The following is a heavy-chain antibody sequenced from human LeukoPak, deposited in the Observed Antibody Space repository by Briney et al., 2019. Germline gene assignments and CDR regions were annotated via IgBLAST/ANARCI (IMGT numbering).Heavy chain of an antibody. CDR2: IKQDGSEK. V-gene: IGHV3-7*01. J-gene: IGHJ4*02. CDR1: GFTLSDYW. CDR3: ARAAGIIVDYFFDF. Sequence: PGGSLRLSCVASGFTLSDYWMSWVRQTPGKGLEWVANIKQDGSEKNYVGSVKGRFTISRDNSKNTLFLQMSSLRPEDTAIYYCARAAGIIVDYFFDFWGQGTLVTVSS. D-gene: IGHD3-16*02.